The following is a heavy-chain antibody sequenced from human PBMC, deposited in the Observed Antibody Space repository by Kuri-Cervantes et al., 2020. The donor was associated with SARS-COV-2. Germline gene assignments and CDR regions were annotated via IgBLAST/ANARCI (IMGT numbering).Heavy chain of an antibody. V-gene: IGHV4-59*01. D-gene: IGHD5-18*01. CDR1: GGSISSYY. CDR2: IYYSGST. Sequence: AGTLTLTCAVSGGSISSYYWSWIRQPPGKGLEWIGYIYYSGSTNYNPSLKSRVTISVDTSKNQFSLKLSTVTAADTAVYYCARGWGYSYAEGALDIWGQGTMVTVSS. CDR3: ARGWGYSYAEGALDI. J-gene: IGHJ3*02.